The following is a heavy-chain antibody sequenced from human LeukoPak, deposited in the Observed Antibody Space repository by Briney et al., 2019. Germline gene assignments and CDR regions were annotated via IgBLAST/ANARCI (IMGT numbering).Heavy chain of an antibody. D-gene: IGHD1/OR15-1a*01. CDR2: INPNSGDT. J-gene: IGHJ4*02. CDR3: AREEQYNNFFDY. V-gene: IGHV1-2*02. CDR1: GYTLTGYY. Sequence: GASVKVSCKASGYTLTGYYIHWVRQAPGQGLEWMGWINPNSGDTTYAQKFQGRVTMTRDTSISSAYMDLSRLNSDDTAVYFCAREEQYNNFFDYWGPGTLVTVSS.